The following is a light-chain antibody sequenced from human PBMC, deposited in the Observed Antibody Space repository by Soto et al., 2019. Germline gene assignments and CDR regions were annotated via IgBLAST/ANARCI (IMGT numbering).Light chain of an antibody. J-gene: IGKJ1*01. CDR1: QSVSAK. Sequence: EILMTQSPGTLSVSPGEGATLSCRASQSVSAKLAWYQQKPGQAPRLLIYAASTRATDIPVRFSGSGSGTEFTLTISSLQSADSAVYYCQQYDNWPQTFGQGTKVEIK. CDR2: AAS. CDR3: QQYDNWPQT. V-gene: IGKV3-15*01.